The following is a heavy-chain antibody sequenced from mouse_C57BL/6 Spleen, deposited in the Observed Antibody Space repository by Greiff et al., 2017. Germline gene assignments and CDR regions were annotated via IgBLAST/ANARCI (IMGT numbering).Heavy chain of an antibody. J-gene: IGHJ4*01. Sequence: VKLQESGAELVRPGASLTLSCKASGYTFTDYEMHWVKQTPVHGLEWIGAIDPDTGGTAYNQKFKGKAILTADKSSSTAYMELSSLTSEYSAVYYCTRDDYDAIAMDDWGQVTSVIVSS. D-gene: IGHD2-4*01. V-gene: IGHV1-15*01. CDR1: GYTFTDYE. CDR2: IDPDTGGT. CDR3: TRDDYDAIAMDD.